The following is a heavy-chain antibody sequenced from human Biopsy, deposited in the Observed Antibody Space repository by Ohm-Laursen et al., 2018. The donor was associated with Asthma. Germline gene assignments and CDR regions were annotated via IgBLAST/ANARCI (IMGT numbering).Heavy chain of an antibody. J-gene: IGHJ6*02. V-gene: IGHV1-69*01. Sequence: SSVKVSCKASGDSFSNYAISWVRQAPGQGLEWMGGLIPVLGTPDHAQMFEGRVTITADESTSTAYMELSSLRSEGSAVYYCAREVSTVDYGYYYFAMDVWGQGTTVTVSS. CDR2: LIPVLGTP. CDR1: GDSFSNYA. CDR3: AREVSTVDYGYYYFAMDV. D-gene: IGHD4-17*01.